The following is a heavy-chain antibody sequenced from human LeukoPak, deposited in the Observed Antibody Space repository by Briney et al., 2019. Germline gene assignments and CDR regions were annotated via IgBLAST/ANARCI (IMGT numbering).Heavy chain of an antibody. J-gene: IGHJ4*02. V-gene: IGHV3-64D*09. Sequence: GGSLRLSCSASGLTFSRYAMHWVRQAPGRGLEYVSAISSNGGSTYYGDSVKGRFTISRDNSKNTLHLQMSSLRAEDTAVYYCVKARGIQLWLPGDYWGQGTLVTVSS. D-gene: IGHD5-18*01. CDR3: VKARGIQLWLPGDY. CDR1: GLTFSRYA. CDR2: ISSNGGST.